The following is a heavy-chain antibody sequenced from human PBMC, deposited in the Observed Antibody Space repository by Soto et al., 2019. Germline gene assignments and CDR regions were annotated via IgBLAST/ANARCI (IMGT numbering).Heavy chain of an antibody. Sequence: EVQLSESGGGLVRPGGSLRLSCEGSAFTFSTYAMTWVRQAPGKGLEWLSAISVGSTTIKYADSVKGRFTISRDNSKNMLYLQMNSLRAEDTAIYYCAKDPSGDYIGAFDSWGQGTLVTVSS. CDR2: ISVGSTTI. CDR3: AKDPSGDYIGAFDS. J-gene: IGHJ4*02. D-gene: IGHD4-17*01. V-gene: IGHV3-23*01. CDR1: AFTFSTYA.